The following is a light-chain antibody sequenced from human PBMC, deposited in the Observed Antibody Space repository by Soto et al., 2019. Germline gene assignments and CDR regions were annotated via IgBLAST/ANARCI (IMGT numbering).Light chain of an antibody. Sequence: ELVMTQSPAALTVSPGERGTLSCRASQTLGSNVAWYLQKPGQAPRLLIFDASTAASRVPARFSGGWSGTEFTSTISSVQSEDCAVYYCQHYNTSSLAFCGGTKVEIK. J-gene: IGKJ4*01. V-gene: IGKV3-15*01. CDR1: QTLGSN. CDR2: DAS. CDR3: QHYNTSSLA.